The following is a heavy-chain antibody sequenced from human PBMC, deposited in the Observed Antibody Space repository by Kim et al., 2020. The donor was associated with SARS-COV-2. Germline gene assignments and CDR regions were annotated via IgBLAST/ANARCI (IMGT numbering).Heavy chain of an antibody. J-gene: IGHJ4*02. CDR1: GYTFTSYY. CDR3: ARDNHYDSSGYYLYYFDY. CDR2: INPSGGST. V-gene: IGHV1-46*01. D-gene: IGHD3-22*01. Sequence: ASVKVSCKASGYTFTSYYMHWVRQAPGQGLEWMGIINPSGGSTSYAQKFQGRVTMTRDTSTSTVYMELSSLRSEDTAVYYCARDNHYDSSGYYLYYFDYWGQGTLVTVSS.